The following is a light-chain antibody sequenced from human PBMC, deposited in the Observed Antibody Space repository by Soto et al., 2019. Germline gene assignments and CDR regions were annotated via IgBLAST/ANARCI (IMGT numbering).Light chain of an antibody. CDR1: SSNIGSDT. CDR2: SNN. V-gene: IGLV1-44*01. CDR3: AAWDGSLNGWV. J-gene: IGLJ3*02. Sequence: QSVLTQPPSASGTPGQRVTISCSGSSSNIGSDTVNWYQQLPGTAPTLLIYSNNQRPSGVPDRFSGSKSGTSASLAISGLQSEDEADYYCAAWDGSLNGWVFGGGTTLTVL.